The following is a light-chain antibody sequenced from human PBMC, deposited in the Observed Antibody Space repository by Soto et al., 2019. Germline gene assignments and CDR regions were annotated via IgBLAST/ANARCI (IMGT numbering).Light chain of an antibody. CDR2: DDS. J-gene: IGKJ1*01. V-gene: IGKV1-5*01. CDR1: HNIDRW. CDR3: QHCDTGWP. Sequence: DIQMTQSPSTLSASVGGRVTITCRSSHNIDRWLAWSQQKPGKAPKLLIYDDSTLETGVPSRFSGSGSGREFTLTISSLQPDDFATYHCQHCDTGWPFGPGTQVDIK.